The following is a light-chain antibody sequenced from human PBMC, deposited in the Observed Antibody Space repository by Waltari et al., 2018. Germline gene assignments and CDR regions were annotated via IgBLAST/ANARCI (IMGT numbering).Light chain of an antibody. J-gene: IGKJ2*01. CDR3: QQYGSSVLYT. Sequence: VLTQSPGTLSLSPGERAHLSRRDSQNLTKRYLAWYQQKPGPAPRLLIYGASSRAAGIPDRFSGSGSVTDFTLTISRLEPEDFAVYYCQQYGSSVLYTFGQGTKLEIK. V-gene: IGKV3-20*01. CDR2: GAS. CDR1: QNLTKRY.